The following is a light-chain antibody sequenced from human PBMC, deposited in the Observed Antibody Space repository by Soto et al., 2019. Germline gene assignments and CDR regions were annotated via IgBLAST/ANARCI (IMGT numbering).Light chain of an antibody. Sequence: EIGMTQSPATLSVSPEERATLSCRASESVSSNLAWYQQKPGQAPRLLIYGASTRATGIPARFSGSGSGTEFTLTISSLQSEDFALYYCLQYNNWLTFGGGTKVEIK. V-gene: IGKV3-15*01. CDR3: LQYNNWLT. CDR2: GAS. CDR1: ESVSSN. J-gene: IGKJ4*01.